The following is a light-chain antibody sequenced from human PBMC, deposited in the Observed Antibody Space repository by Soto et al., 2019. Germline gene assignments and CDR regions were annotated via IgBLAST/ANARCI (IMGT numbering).Light chain of an antibody. V-gene: IGLV2-23*01. Sequence: QSALTQPVSVSGSPGQSVTISCTGTSSDFGSYKFVSWYQHHPGKVPKVIIYETSKRPSGVSDRFSGSKSGNTASLTISGLQAEDEADYYCFSFTSTNTHVFGSGTKV. CDR3: FSFTSTNTHV. CDR1: SSDFGSYKF. CDR2: ETS. J-gene: IGLJ1*01.